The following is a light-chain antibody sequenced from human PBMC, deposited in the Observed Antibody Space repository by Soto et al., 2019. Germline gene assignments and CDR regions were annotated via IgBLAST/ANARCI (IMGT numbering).Light chain of an antibody. CDR3: QKYKSAPFT. CDR2: GAS. V-gene: IGKV1-27*01. J-gene: IGKJ3*01. Sequence: DIQMTQSPSSLSASVGDRVTITCRASQGISNYLAWYQQKPGKVPELLIYGASTLKSGVPSRFSGSGSGTDFTPTISSLQAEDFATYFCQKYKSAPFTFGPGTKVDIK. CDR1: QGISNY.